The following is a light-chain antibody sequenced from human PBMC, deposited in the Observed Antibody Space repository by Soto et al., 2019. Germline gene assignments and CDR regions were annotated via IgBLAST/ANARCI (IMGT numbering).Light chain of an antibody. CDR1: QRISSY. CDR3: QQSYSTPLT. J-gene: IGKJ3*01. Sequence: DIQMTQSPSSLSVSVGDRVTITCRASQRISSYLNWYQQKPGKAPKLLIYAASSLQSGVPSRFSGSGSGTDFTLTISSLQPEDFATYYCQQSYSTPLTFGPGTKVDIK. V-gene: IGKV1-39*01. CDR2: AAS.